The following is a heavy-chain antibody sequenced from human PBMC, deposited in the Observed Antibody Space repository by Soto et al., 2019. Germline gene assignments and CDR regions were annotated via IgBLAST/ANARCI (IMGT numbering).Heavy chain of an antibody. J-gene: IGHJ6*02. CDR1: GGSISSGGYS. Sequence: QVQLQESGPGLVKPSQTLSLTCTVSGGSISSGGYSWSWIPQHQGKGLEGIVYIYYSGSTYYNPALKSRVTISVDTSKNQFSLKLSSVTAADTSVYYCARVFGFGGMDVWGQGTTVTVSS. V-gene: IGHV4-31*03. CDR3: ARVFGFGGMDV. CDR2: IYYSGST. D-gene: IGHD3-10*01.